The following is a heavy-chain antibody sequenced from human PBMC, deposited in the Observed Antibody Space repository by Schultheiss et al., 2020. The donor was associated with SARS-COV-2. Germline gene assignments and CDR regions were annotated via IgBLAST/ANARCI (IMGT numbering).Heavy chain of an antibody. Sequence: ASVKVSCKASGYTFTGYYMHWVRQAPGQGLEWMGWINPNSGGTNYAQKFQGRVTMTRDTSISTAYMELRSLRSDDTAVYYCARDRGAAAGTSAFDIWGQGTTVTVSS. J-gene: IGHJ3*02. D-gene: IGHD6-13*01. CDR1: GYTFTGYY. V-gene: IGHV1-2*02. CDR3: ARDRGAAAGTSAFDI. CDR2: INPNSGGT.